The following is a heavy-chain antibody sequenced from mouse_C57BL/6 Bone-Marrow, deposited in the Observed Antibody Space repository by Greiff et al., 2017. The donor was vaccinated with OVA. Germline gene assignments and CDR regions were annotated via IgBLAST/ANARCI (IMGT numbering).Heavy chain of an antibody. D-gene: IGHD1-1*01. CDR3: ARRFTTVVANYFDY. V-gene: IGHV1-81*01. J-gene: IGHJ2*01. CDR1: GYTFTSYG. CDR2: IYPRSGNT. Sequence: VQLQQSGAELARPGASVKLSCKASGYTFTSYGISWVKQRTGQGLEWIGEIYPRSGNTYYNEKFKGKATLTADKSSSTAYMELRSLTSEDSAVYVCARRFTTVVANYFDYWGQGTTLTVSS.